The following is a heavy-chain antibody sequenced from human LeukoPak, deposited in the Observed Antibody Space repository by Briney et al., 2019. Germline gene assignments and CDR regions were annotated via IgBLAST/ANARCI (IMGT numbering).Heavy chain of an antibody. CDR1: GFTFSSYA. Sequence: GGSLRLSCAASGFTFSSYAMGWVRQAPGKGLEWVSIIYSGGSTYYADSVKGRFTISRDNSKNTLYLQMNSLRAEDTAVYYCARDYPFDAFDIWGQGTMVTVSS. J-gene: IGHJ3*02. CDR3: ARDYPFDAFDI. CDR2: IYSGGST. V-gene: IGHV3-66*01.